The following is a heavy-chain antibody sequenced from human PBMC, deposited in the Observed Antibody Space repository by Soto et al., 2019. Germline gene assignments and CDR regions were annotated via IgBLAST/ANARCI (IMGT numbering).Heavy chain of an antibody. V-gene: IGHV1-18*01. Sequence: GASVKVSCKASGYTFTTYGITWVRQASGQGREWMGWISAYNGNTNYAQKLQGRVTMTTDTSTSTAYMELRSLRSDDTAVYYCARGEGGYYVDYWGQGTLATVSS. J-gene: IGHJ4*02. D-gene: IGHD3-22*01. CDR2: ISAYNGNT. CDR3: ARGEGGYYVDY. CDR1: GYTFTTYG.